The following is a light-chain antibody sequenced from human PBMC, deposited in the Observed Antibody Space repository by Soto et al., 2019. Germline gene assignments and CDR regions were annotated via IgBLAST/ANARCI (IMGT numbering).Light chain of an antibody. CDR1: QSVSSY. V-gene: IGKV3-11*01. Sequence: EIVLTQSPATLSLSPGERATLSCRASQSVSSYLAWYQQKPGQAPRLLIYDASNRATGIPARFSGSGSGTDFTLTISSLEPEDFAVYYCQQRRTFGPGTRWISN. J-gene: IGKJ3*01. CDR3: QQRRT. CDR2: DAS.